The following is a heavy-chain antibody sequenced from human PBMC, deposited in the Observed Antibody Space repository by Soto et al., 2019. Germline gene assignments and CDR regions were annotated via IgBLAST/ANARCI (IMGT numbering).Heavy chain of an antibody. D-gene: IGHD2-15*01. Sequence: PSETLSLTCTVSGGSISSGGYYWSWIRQHPGKGLEWIGYIYYSGSTYYNPSLKSRVTISVDTSKNQFSLKLSSVTAADTAVYYCARSGACSGGSCYPVYYYYYGMDVWGQGTTVTVSS. V-gene: IGHV4-31*02. CDR3: ARSGACSGGSCYPVYYYYYGMDV. CDR2: IYYSGST. J-gene: IGHJ6*02. CDR1: GGSISSGGYY.